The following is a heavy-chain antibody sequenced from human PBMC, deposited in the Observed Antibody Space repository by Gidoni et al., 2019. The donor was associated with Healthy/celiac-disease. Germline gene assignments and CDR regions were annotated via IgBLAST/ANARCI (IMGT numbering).Heavy chain of an antibody. J-gene: IGHJ4*02. Sequence: QVQLVQSGAEVKTASAAAKDACKASGYTLTSYDINWVRQATGQGLAWMGWMNPNSGNTGYSQKFQGSVTMTRNISTITAYMELSSLRSEDTSVYSCASGPREWEPVDYWGQGTLVTVSS. CDR1: GYTLTSYD. CDR2: MNPNSGNT. D-gene: IGHD1-26*01. CDR3: ASGPREWEPVDY. V-gene: IGHV1-8*01.